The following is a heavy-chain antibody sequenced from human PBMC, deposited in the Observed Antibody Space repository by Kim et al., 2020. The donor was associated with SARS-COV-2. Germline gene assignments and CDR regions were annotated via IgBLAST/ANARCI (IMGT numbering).Heavy chain of an antibody. Sequence: GGSLRLSCAASGFTFSSYAMRWVRQAPGKGLEWVSGIRSSGGSKYYADSVTGRFTISRDNSKNTLYLQMNSLRAEDTAVYYCAKGVPYYSGSGSAYWGQG. D-gene: IGHD3-10*01. V-gene: IGHV3-23*01. CDR3: AKGVPYYSGSGSAY. CDR2: IRSSGGSK. CDR1: GFTFSSYA. J-gene: IGHJ4*02.